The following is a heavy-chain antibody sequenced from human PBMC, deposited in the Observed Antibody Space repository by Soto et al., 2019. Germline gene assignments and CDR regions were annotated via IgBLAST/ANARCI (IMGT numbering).Heavy chain of an antibody. CDR1: GGSFSGYY. J-gene: IGHJ5*02. V-gene: IGHV4-34*01. CDR3: ARGQIRLREFDWLYSNWFDP. CDR2: INHSGST. D-gene: IGHD3-9*01. Sequence: QVQLQQWGAGLVKPSETLSLTCAVYGGSFSGYYWSWIRQPPGKGLEWIGEINHSGSTNYNPSLTSRVSLSADTCKNQFFLKLSSVTAADTAVYYCARGQIRLREFDWLYSNWFDPWGQGTLVTVSS.